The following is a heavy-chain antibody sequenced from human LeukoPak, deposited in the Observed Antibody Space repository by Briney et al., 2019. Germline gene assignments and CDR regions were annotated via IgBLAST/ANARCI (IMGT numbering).Heavy chain of an antibody. Sequence: GASVKVSCKVSGYTLTELFMHWVRQAPGKGLEWMGGFDPEDGERVYAQKFQGRVTMTEDTSTNTAYMELRSLRSEDTAVFYCATGFCSGDKCYSTYHYYGMDVWGQGTTVTVSS. V-gene: IGHV1-24*01. CDR2: FDPEDGER. J-gene: IGHJ6*02. CDR3: ATGFCSGDKCYSTYHYYGMDV. D-gene: IGHD2-15*01. CDR1: GYTLTELF.